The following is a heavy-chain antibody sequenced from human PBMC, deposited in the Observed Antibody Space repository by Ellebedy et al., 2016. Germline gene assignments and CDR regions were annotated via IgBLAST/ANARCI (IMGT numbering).Heavy chain of an antibody. CDR3: AREKPSAQVGFFDY. D-gene: IGHD1-26*01. CDR1: GFTFSDYY. V-gene: IGHV3-53*01. CDR2: IYSGGST. J-gene: IGHJ4*02. Sequence: GESLKISCAASGFTFSDYYMSWVRQAPGKGLEWVSVIYSGGSTYYADSVKGRFTISRDNSKNTLYLQMNSLRAEDTAVYYCAREKPSAQVGFFDYWGQGTLVTVSS.